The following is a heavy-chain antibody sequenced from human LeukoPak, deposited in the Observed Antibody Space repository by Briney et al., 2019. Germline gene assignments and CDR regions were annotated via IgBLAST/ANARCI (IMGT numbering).Heavy chain of an antibody. D-gene: IGHD3-3*01. CDR3: ARDLQIFGVVEPPDYWFDP. J-gene: IGHJ5*02. V-gene: IGHV3-33*01. Sequence: GRSLRLSCAASGFTFSSYGMHWVRQAPGKGLEWVAVIWYDGSNKYYADSVKGRFTISRDNSKNTLYLQMNSLRAEDTAVYYCARDLQIFGVVEPPDYWFDPWGQGTLVTVSS. CDR2: IWYDGSNK. CDR1: GFTFSSYG.